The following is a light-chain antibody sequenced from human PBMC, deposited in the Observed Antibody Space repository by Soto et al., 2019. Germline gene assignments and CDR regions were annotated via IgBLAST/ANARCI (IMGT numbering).Light chain of an antibody. CDR1: QSVSSSY. Sequence: EIVLTQSPGTLSLPPGERATLSCRASQSVSSSYLAWYQQKPGQAPRLLIYGASSRATGIPDRFSGSGSGTDFTLTISRLEPEDFAVYYCQHYGSSPLATFGQGTRLEIK. V-gene: IGKV3-20*01. J-gene: IGKJ5*01. CDR2: GAS. CDR3: QHYGSSPLAT.